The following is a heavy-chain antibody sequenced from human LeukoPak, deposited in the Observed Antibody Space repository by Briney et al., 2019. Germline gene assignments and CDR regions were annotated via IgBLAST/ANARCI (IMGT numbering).Heavy chain of an antibody. CDR2: INHSGST. Sequence: SETLSLTCAVYDGSFSGYYWSWIRQPPGKGLEWIGEINHSGSTNYNPSLKSRVTISVDTSKNQFSLKLSSVTAADTAVYYCARRFRRGPFDYWGQGTLVTVSS. V-gene: IGHV4-34*01. CDR1: DGSFSGYY. J-gene: IGHJ4*02. D-gene: IGHD3-10*01. CDR3: ARRFRRGPFDY.